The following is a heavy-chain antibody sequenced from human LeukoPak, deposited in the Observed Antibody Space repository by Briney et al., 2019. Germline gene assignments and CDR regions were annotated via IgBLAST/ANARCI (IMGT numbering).Heavy chain of an antibody. Sequence: GGSLRLSCAASGFTFSSYEMNWVRQAPGKGLEWVSYISSSGSTIYYADSVKGRFTISRDNAKNSLYPQMNSLRAEDTAVYYCASPTVRRDYWGQGTLVTVSS. D-gene: IGHD4-17*01. J-gene: IGHJ4*02. CDR2: ISSSGSTI. CDR1: GFTFSSYE. CDR3: ASPTVRRDY. V-gene: IGHV3-48*03.